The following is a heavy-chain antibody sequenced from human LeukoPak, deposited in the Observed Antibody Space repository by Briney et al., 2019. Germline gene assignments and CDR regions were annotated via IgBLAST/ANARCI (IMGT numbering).Heavy chain of an antibody. Sequence: GGSLRLSCAASGFTVSSNYMSWVRQAPGKGLEWVSVIYSGGSTYYADSVKGRFTISRDNSKNTLYLQMNSLRAEDTAVYYCARMEGRYSSSWPPFDYWGQETLVTVSS. CDR3: ARMEGRYSSSWPPFDY. J-gene: IGHJ4*02. CDR1: GFTVSSNY. D-gene: IGHD6-13*01. V-gene: IGHV3-66*01. CDR2: IYSGGST.